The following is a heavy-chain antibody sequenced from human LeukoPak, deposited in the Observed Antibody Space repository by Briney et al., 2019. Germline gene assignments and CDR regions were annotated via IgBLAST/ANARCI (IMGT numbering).Heavy chain of an antibody. J-gene: IGHJ6*03. CDR2: TIPIFGTA. CDR1: GYTFTSYA. D-gene: IGHD6-13*01. V-gene: IGHV1-69*13. Sequence: SVKVSCKASGYTFTSYAISWVRQAPGQGLEWMGGTIPIFGTANYAQKFQGRVTITADESTGTAYVGLSSLRSEDTAVYYCASGIAAAGTNYFYYYFMDVWGKGTTVTISS. CDR3: ASGIAAAGTNYFYYYFMDV.